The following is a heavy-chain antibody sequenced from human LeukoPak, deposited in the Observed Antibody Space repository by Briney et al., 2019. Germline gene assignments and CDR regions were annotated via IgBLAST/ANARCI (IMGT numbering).Heavy chain of an antibody. CDR1: GFTVSSNY. CDR3: ARGGPGVFAY. V-gene: IGHV3-53*01. J-gene: IGHJ4*02. D-gene: IGHD3-10*01. CDR2: MYSGGNT. Sequence: GGSLRLSCAASGFTVSSNYMTWVRQAPGKGLEWLSVMYSGGNTYYAASVEGRFTISRDNSKNTVYLQMNSLRAEGTAVYFCARGGPGVFAYWGQGTLVTVSS.